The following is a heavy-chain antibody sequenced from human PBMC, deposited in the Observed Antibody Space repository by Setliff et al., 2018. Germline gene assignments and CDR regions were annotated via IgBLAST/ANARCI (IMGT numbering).Heavy chain of an antibody. Sequence: PGESLKLSCQGSGYSFTSYWIGWVRQMPGKGLEWMGIIYPGDSDTRYSPSFQGQVTISADKSISTAYLQWSSLKASDTAMYYCARLTYYYDSSGLNAFDIWGQGTMVTV. J-gene: IGHJ3*02. CDR3: ARLTYYYDSSGLNAFDI. D-gene: IGHD3-22*01. CDR1: GYSFTSYW. CDR2: IYPGDSDT. V-gene: IGHV5-51*01.